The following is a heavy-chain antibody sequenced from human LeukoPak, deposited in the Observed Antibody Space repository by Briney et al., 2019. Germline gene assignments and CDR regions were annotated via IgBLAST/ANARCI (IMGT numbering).Heavy chain of an antibody. D-gene: IGHD6-13*01. V-gene: IGHV1-18*01. J-gene: IGHJ6*03. CDR2: ISAYNGNT. CDR3: ASNFGYTGYYYYYKDV. CDR1: GYTFTSYG. Sequence: GASVKVSCKASGYTFTSYGISWVRQAPGQGLEWMGWISAYNGNTNYAQKLQGRVTMTTDTSTGTAYMELRSLRSDDTAVYYCASNFGYTGYYYYYKDVWGKGTTVTVSS.